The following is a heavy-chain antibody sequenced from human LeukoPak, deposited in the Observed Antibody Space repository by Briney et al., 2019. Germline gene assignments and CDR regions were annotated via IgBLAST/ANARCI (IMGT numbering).Heavy chain of an antibody. CDR2: IYYSGST. CDR1: GGSISSYY. V-gene: IGHV4-59*01. J-gene: IGHJ4*02. CDR3: ARQLTYYDFWSGYLGSADY. D-gene: IGHD3-3*01. Sequence: SETLSLTCTVSGGSISSYYWSWIRQPPGKGLEWIGYIYYSGSTNYNPSLKSRVTISVDTSKNQFSLKLSSVTAADTAVYYCARQLTYYDFWSGYLGSADYWGQGTLVTVSS.